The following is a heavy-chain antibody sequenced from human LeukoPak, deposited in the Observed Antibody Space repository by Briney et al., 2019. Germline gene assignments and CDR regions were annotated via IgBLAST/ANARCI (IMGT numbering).Heavy chain of an antibody. V-gene: IGHV3-48*02. D-gene: IGHD4-23*01. Sequence: SVKGRFTISRDNAKNSLYLQMNSLRDEDTAVYYCARDQEHGDYGGRSHDYWGQGTLVTVSS. J-gene: IGHJ4*02. CDR3: ARDQEHGDYGGRSHDY.